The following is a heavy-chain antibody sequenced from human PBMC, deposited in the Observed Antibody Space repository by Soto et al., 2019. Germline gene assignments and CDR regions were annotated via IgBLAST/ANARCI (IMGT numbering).Heavy chain of an antibody. CDR3: ARRLRTLHLGELSSFFDY. Sequence: SETLSLTCTVSGGSISSSSYYWGWIRQPPGKGLEWIGSIYYSGSTYYNPSLKSRVTISVDTSKNQFSLKLSSVTAADTAVYYCARRLRTLHLGELSSFFDYWGQGTLVTVSS. D-gene: IGHD3-16*02. CDR1: GGSISSSSYY. J-gene: IGHJ4*02. V-gene: IGHV4-39*01. CDR2: IYYSGST.